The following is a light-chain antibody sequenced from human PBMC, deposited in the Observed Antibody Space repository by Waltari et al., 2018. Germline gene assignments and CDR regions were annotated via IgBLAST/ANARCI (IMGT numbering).Light chain of an antibody. CDR3: MQALQTIT. CDR1: QGLLHSNGYNY. V-gene: IGKV2-28*01. CDR2: LGS. J-gene: IGKJ5*01. Sequence: DIVMTQSPLSLPITPGEPASISCRSSQGLLHSNGYNYLDWYLQKPGQSPQLLIYLGSNRASGVPDRFSGSGSGTDFTLKISRVEADDVGVYYCMQALQTITFGQGTRLEIK.